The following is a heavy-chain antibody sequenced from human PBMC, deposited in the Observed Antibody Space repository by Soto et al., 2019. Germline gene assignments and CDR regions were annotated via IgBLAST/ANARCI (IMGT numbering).Heavy chain of an antibody. Sequence: SETLSLTCTVSGGSISSSSYYWGWIRQPPGKGLEWIGSIYYSGSTYYNPSLKSRVTISVDTSKNQFSLKLSSVTAADTAVYYCARGSITMVRGPWGYYYGMDVWGQGTTVS. CDR1: GGSISSSSYY. CDR2: IYYSGST. J-gene: IGHJ6*02. CDR3: ARGSITMVRGPWGYYYGMDV. V-gene: IGHV4-39*01. D-gene: IGHD3-10*01.